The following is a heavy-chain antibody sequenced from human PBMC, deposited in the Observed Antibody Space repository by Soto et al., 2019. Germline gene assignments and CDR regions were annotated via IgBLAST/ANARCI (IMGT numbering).Heavy chain of an antibody. CDR2: INHSATT. V-gene: IGHV4-34*01. CDR1: GGSFSGYY. J-gene: IGHJ4*02. CDR3: ANLAYRRWYREWGGY. Sequence: QVQLQQWGAGLLKPSETLSLTCAVYGGSFSGYYWSWIRQPPGKGLEWIGEINHSATTNYNPSLKSRVTISVDPSQNQFSLKLSSVTAAEPAVYYCANLAYRRWYREWGGYWGQGTLVTVSS. D-gene: IGHD3-10*01.